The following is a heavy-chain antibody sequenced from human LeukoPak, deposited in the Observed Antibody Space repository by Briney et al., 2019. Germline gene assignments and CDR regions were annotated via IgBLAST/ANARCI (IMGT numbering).Heavy chain of an antibody. V-gene: IGHV1-2*02. D-gene: IGHD3-10*01. CDR2: INPNSGGT. CDR3: ATLTMVRGVIAKKEGNWFDP. CDR1: GYTFTGYY. J-gene: IGHJ5*02. Sequence: ASVKVSCKTSGYTFTGYYMHWVRQAPGQGLEWMGWINPNSGGTNYAQKFQGRVTMTEDTSTDTAYMELSSLRSEDTAVYYCATLTMVRGVIAKKEGNWFDPWGQGTLVTVSS.